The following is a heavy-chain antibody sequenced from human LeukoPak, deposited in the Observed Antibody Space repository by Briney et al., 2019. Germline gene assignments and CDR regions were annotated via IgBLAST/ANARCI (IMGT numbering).Heavy chain of an antibody. CDR2: INRDGDEK. Sequence: GGSLRLSCAASGFTFNTYWMTWVRLAPGKGLEWVANINRDGDEKYYVDSVKGRFTISRDNAKNSLYLQMNSLRVEDTAVYYCARDYYDSRGYYYPSFYDYWGQGTLVTVSS. CDR3: ARDYYDSRGYYYPSFYDY. D-gene: IGHD3-22*01. CDR1: GFTFNTYW. V-gene: IGHV3-7*01. J-gene: IGHJ4*02.